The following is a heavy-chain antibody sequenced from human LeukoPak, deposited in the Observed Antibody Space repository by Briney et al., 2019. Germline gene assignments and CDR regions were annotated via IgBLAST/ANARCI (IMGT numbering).Heavy chain of an antibody. CDR3: ARVRRITIFGVVPDHGSAFDI. J-gene: IGHJ3*02. V-gene: IGHV3-33*01. CDR1: GFTFSSYG. CDR2: IWYDGSNK. D-gene: IGHD3-3*01. Sequence: GRSLRLSCAASGFTFSSYGMHLVRQAPGKGLEWVAVIWYDGSNKYYADSVKGRFTIPRDNSKNTLYLQMNSLRAEDTAVYYCARVRRITIFGVVPDHGSAFDIWGQGTMVTVSS.